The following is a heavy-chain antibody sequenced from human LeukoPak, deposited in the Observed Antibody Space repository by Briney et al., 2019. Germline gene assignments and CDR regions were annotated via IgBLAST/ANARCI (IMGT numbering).Heavy chain of an antibody. CDR3: AGPRVTTAYYFDY. D-gene: IGHD1-1*01. CDR1: GGSFSGYY. Sequence: SETLSLTYAVYGGSFSGYYWSWIRQPPGKGLEWIGEINHSGSTNYNPSLKSRVTISVDTSKNQFSLKLSSVTAADTAVYYCAGPRVTTAYYFDYWGQGTLVTVSS. J-gene: IGHJ4*02. V-gene: IGHV4-34*01. CDR2: INHSGST.